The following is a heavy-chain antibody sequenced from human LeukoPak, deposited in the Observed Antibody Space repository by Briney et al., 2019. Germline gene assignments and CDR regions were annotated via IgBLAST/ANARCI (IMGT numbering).Heavy chain of an antibody. CDR3: ARVLTVGFDS. D-gene: IGHD7-27*01. J-gene: IGHJ4*02. V-gene: IGHV1-2*06. CDR2: IYPNRGGT. CDR1: GYTFTDYY. Sequence: ASVKVSCEASGYTFTDYYIHWVRQAPGQGLEWMGRIYPNRGGTNFAQKFQGRVTMTRDTSISTAYMELSRLRPDDTAVYYCARVLTVGFDSWGQGTLVTVSS.